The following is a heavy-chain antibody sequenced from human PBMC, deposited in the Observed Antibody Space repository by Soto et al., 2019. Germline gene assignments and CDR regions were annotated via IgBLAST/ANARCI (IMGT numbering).Heavy chain of an antibody. J-gene: IGHJ4*02. Sequence: ESGGGVVQPGRSLRLSCAASGFTFSSYGMHWVRQAPGKGLEWVAVISYDGSNKYYADSVKGRFTVSRDKSKNTLYLQVNSLRAEDTAVYYCAKDKVPVVVTAPFDYWGQGTLVTVSS. CDR2: ISYDGSNK. V-gene: IGHV3-30*18. CDR3: AKDKVPVVVTAPFDY. CDR1: GFTFSSYG. D-gene: IGHD2-21*02.